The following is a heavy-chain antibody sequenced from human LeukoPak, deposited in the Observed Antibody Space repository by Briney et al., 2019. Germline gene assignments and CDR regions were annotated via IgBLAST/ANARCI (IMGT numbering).Heavy chain of an antibody. D-gene: IGHD6-13*01. J-gene: IGHJ4*02. CDR3: TKGGYSSREPFDY. Sequence: PSETLSLTCTVSGGSISSSSYYWGWIRQPPGKGLEWIGSIYYSGSTYYNPSLKSRVTISVDTSKNQFSLKLSSVTAADTAVYYCTKGGYSSREPFDYWGQGTLVTVSS. CDR2: IYYSGST. CDR1: GGSISSSSYY. V-gene: IGHV4-39*01.